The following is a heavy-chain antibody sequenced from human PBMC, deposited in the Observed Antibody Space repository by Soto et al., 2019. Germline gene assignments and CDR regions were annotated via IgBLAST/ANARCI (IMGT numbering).Heavy chain of an antibody. CDR3: ATGPEYSSRWFST. Sequence: QVHLQESGPGLVKPSGTLSLICAVSGGSISTTDWGSWVRQHPGKGLEWIGEVYHSGSFNYNPSLKSRLTSSVDKSKSQCSLNLISVTVADTAVYYCATGPEYSSRWFSTWGQGTLVTVSS. D-gene: IGHD6-13*01. CDR1: GGSISTTDW. CDR2: VYHSGSF. V-gene: IGHV4-4*02. J-gene: IGHJ4*02.